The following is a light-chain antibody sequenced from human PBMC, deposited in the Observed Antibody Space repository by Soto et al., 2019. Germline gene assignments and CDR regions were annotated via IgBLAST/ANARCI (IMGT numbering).Light chain of an antibody. CDR2: GAS. CDR1: QSVSSSY. Sequence: EIGVTKSPATVSLSPGERATLSCRASQSVSSSYLAWYQQKPGQAPRLLIYGASSRATGIPDRFSGSGSGTDFTLTISRLEPEDFAVYYCQQYGSSRWTFGQGTKVAIK. J-gene: IGKJ1*01. CDR3: QQYGSSRWT. V-gene: IGKV3-20*01.